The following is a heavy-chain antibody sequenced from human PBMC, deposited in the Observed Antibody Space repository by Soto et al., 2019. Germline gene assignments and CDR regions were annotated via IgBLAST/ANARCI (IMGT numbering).Heavy chain of an antibody. CDR3: ARAGYCGPGCYYYFDY. J-gene: IGHJ4*02. Sequence: PGGSLRLSCAVSGFTFGSYWMNWVRLIPGKGLEWVAYIKPDGSATYYVDSVKGRFTISRYNAKNSLYLQMNSLRVEDTSVYYCARAGYCGPGCYYYFDYWGQGTLVTVSS. V-gene: IGHV3-7*04. D-gene: IGHD2-21*02. CDR1: GFTFGSYW. CDR2: IKPDGSAT.